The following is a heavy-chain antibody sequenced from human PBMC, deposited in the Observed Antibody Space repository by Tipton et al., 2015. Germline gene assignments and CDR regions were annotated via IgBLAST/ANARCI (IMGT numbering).Heavy chain of an antibody. D-gene: IGHD6-19*01. Sequence: QSGAEVKKPGASVKVSCKASGYTFITYDINWVRQATGQGLEWMGWVNPNSGNTGYAQKFQGRVTMTRNSSINAAYMEVSSLISDDTAVYSCARGRVALGRLTNTNYYGMDVWGQGTAVTVSS. CDR1: GYTFITYD. CDR2: VNPNSGNT. CDR3: ARGRVALGRLTNTNYYGMDV. V-gene: IGHV1-8*01. J-gene: IGHJ6*02.